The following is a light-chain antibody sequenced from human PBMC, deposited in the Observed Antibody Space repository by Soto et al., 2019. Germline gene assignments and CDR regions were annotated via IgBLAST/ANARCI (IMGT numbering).Light chain of an antibody. V-gene: IGKV3-20*01. CDR2: GAS. Sequence: EIVLTQSPGTLSLSPGERVTLSCRANQSLTGSYLSWYQHKPGQAPRLLIYGASTRATGVPDRFSGSGSETDFTLSISRLDPEDFAVYYCQQYGRSPWTFGQGTRVEIK. CDR3: QQYGRSPWT. CDR1: QSLTGSY. J-gene: IGKJ1*01.